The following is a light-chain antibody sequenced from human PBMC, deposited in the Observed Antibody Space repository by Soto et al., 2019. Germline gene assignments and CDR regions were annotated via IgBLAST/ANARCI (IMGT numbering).Light chain of an antibody. CDR3: SSYTSSSTPFYV. J-gene: IGLJ1*01. Sequence: HSALTQPASVPRSPGQSITISCTGTSSDVGGYNYVSWYQQHPGKAPKLMIYDVSNRPSGVSNRFSGSKSGNTASLTISGLQAEDEADYYCSSYTSSSTPFYVFGTGTKVTVL. CDR1: SSDVGGYNY. CDR2: DVS. V-gene: IGLV2-14*01.